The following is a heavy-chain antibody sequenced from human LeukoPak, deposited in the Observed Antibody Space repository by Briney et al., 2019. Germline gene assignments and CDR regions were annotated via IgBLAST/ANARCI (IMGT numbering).Heavy chain of an antibody. D-gene: IGHD3-22*01. V-gene: IGHV1-69*06. CDR1: GGTFSSYA. CDR3: ATLRGRYYYDSSGYYWNLYDY. J-gene: IGHJ4*02. Sequence: SVKVSCKASGGTFSSYAISWVRQAPGQGLEWMGRIIPIFSTANYAQKFQGRVTITADKSTSTAYMELSSLRSEDTAVYYCATLRGRYYYDSSGYYWNLYDYWGQGTLVTVSS. CDR2: IIPIFSTA.